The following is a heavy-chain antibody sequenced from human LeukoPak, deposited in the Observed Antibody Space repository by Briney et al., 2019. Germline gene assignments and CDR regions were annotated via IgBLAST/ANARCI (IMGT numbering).Heavy chain of an antibody. CDR3: AKVRTPKRIAVADDY. V-gene: IGHV3-30*18. Sequence: GGSLRLSCAASGFTFSSYGIHWVRQAPGKGLEWVAVISYDGSNKYYADSVKGRFTISRDNSKNTLYLQMNSLRAEDTAVYYCAKVRTPKRIAVADDYWCQGTLVTVSS. CDR2: ISYDGSNK. CDR1: GFTFSSYG. D-gene: IGHD6-19*01. J-gene: IGHJ4*02.